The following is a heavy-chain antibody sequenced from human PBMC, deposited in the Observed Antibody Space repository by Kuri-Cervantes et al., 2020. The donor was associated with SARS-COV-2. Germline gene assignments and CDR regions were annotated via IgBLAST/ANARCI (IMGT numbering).Heavy chain of an antibody. V-gene: IGHV1-46*01. J-gene: IGHJ6*02. CDR2: INPSGGST. CDR1: GYTFTNYG. CDR3: AREGRNIDYYYGMDV. D-gene: IGHD1-14*01. Sequence: ASVKVSCKASGYTFTNYGISWVRQAPGQGLEWMGIINPSGGSTSYAQKFQGRVTMTRDTSTSTVYMELSSLRSEDTAVYYCAREGRNIDYYYGMDVWGQGTTVTVSS.